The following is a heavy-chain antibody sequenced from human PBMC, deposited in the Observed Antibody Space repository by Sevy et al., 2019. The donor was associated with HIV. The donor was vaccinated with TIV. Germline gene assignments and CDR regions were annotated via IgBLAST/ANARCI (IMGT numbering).Heavy chain of an antibody. J-gene: IGHJ3*02. CDR2: ISGTAGNT. D-gene: IGHD3-22*01. CDR1: EFTLSGNA. Sequence: GGSLRLSCAVSEFTLSGNAMIWVRQAPGKGLEWVSGISGTAGNTYYADSVKGRFTIFRDNSKSTLYLQMNSLRAEDTAVYYCAKDVYDSSGYYPMGAFDIWGQGTMVTVSS. V-gene: IGHV3-23*01. CDR3: AKDVYDSSGYYPMGAFDI.